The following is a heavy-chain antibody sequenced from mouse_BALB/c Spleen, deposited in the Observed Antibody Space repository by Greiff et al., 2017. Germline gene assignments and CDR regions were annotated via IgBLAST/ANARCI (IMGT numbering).Heavy chain of an antibody. CDR3: TRGGPYYGKTAWFAY. CDR1: GYTFTSYW. Sequence: QVQLQQPGAELVRPGASVKLSCKASGYTFTSYWINWVKQRPGQGLEWIGNIYPSDSYTNYNQKFKDKATLTVDKSSSTAYMQLSSPTSEDSAVYYCTRGGPYYGKTAWFAYWGQGTLVTVSA. D-gene: IGHD2-10*01. V-gene: IGHV1-69*02. CDR2: IYPSDSYT. J-gene: IGHJ3*01.